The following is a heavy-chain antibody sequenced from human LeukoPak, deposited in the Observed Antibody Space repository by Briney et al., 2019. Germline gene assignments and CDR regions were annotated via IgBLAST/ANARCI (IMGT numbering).Heavy chain of an antibody. V-gene: IGHV3-7*03. CDR1: GFTFRKYW. CDR2: IAANGNDK. Sequence: GGSLRLSCAASGFTFRKYWMAWVRQAPGRGLEWVATIAANGNDKDYEDALQGRFTISRGNARNSLSLRIDSLRAEDTAQYYCAREVFFQFDNWGQGALVTVSS. CDR3: AREVFFQFDN. J-gene: IGHJ4*02.